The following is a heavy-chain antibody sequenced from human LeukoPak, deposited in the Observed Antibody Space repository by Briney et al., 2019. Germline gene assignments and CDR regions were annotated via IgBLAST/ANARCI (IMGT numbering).Heavy chain of an antibody. CDR3: ARETAAGRSSLDY. CDR1: GGSISGYY. V-gene: IGHV4-59*01. CDR2: IYYSGST. Sequence: PSETLSLTCTVSGGSISGYYWSWIRQPPGKGLEWIGYIYYSGSTNYNPSLKSRVTISVDTSKNQFSLKLSSVTAADTAVYYCARETAAGRSSLDYWGQGTLVTVSS. J-gene: IGHJ4*02. D-gene: IGHD6-13*01.